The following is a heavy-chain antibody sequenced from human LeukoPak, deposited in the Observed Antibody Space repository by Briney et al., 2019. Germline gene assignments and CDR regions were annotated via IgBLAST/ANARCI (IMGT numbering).Heavy chain of an antibody. Sequence: GASVTVSFKVSGYTLTELSMHWVRQAPGQGLEWMGWISAYNGNTNYAQKFQGRVTMTTDTSTSTAYMEVRSLRSDDTAVYYCARDHFTSPTDYYGMDVWGQGTTVTVSS. CDR3: ARDHFTSPTDYYGMDV. J-gene: IGHJ6*02. CDR2: ISAYNGNT. CDR1: GYTLTELS. D-gene: IGHD3-3*02. V-gene: IGHV1-18*01.